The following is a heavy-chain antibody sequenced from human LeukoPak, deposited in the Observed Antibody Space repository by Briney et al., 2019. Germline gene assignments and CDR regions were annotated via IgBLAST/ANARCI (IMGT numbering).Heavy chain of an antibody. V-gene: IGHV3-23*01. CDR1: GFTFSSYA. Sequence: EPGGSLRLSCAASGFTFSSYAMSWVRQAPGKGLEWVSAISGSGGSTYYADSVKGRFTISRDNSKNTLYLQMNSLRAEDTAVYYCAKDGPQYYYDRSGYYLGWGQGTLVTVSS. J-gene: IGHJ4*02. D-gene: IGHD3-22*01. CDR3: AKDGPQYYYDRSGYYLG. CDR2: ISGSGGST.